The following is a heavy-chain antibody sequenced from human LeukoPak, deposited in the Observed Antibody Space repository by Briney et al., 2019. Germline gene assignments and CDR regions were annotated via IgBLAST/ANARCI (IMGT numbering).Heavy chain of an antibody. CDR3: ARGFWTEGPWGQYYFAY. J-gene: IGHJ4*02. Sequence: ASVKVSCKASGYAFTGYAMQWVRQAPGQRLEWMGWINAGNGNTKCSQKFQGRFTITRDTSAGTAYMDLSSLRSEDTAVYYCARGFWTEGPWGQYYFAYGGQETLVTVPS. CDR1: GYAFTGYA. CDR2: INAGNGNT. V-gene: IGHV1-3*01. D-gene: IGHD3/OR15-3a*01.